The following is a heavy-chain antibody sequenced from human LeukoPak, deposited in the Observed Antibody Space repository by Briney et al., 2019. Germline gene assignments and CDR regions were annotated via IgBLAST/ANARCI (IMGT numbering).Heavy chain of an antibody. CDR2: INHSGST. D-gene: IGHD6-13*01. V-gene: IGHV4-34*01. J-gene: IGHJ6*02. CDR3: ATMSSSARMGV. Sequence: SETLSLTCAVYGGSFSGYYWSWMRQPPGKGLEWIGEINHSGSTNYNPSLKSRVTISVDTSKNQFSLKLSSVTAADTAVYYCATMSSSARMGVWGQGTTVTVSS. CDR1: GGSFSGYY.